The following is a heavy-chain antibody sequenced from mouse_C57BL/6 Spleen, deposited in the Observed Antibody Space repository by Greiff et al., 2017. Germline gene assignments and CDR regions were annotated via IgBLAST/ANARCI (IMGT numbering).Heavy chain of an antibody. CDR3: AGNDYGY. D-gene: IGHD2-4*01. CDR1: GYTFTSYW. J-gene: IGHJ2*01. Sequence: LKQPGAELVMPGASVKLSCKASGYTFTSYWMHWVKQRPGQGLEWIGEIDPSDSYTNYNQKFQGKSTLTGDKSASTAYVQLSSLKSEDSAVYYCAGNDYGYWGQGTTLTVSS. V-gene: IGHV1-69*01. CDR2: IDPSDSYT.